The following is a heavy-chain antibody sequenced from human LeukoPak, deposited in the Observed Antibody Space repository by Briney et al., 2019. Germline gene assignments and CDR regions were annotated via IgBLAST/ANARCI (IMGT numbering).Heavy chain of an antibody. D-gene: IGHD5-12*01. Sequence: PSETLSLTCTVSGGSISSSSYYWGWIRQPPGKGLAWIGSIYYSGSTYYNPSLKSRVTISVDTSKNQFSLKLSSVTAADTAVYYCARLRRGYSGYDYGYYYYMDVWGKGTTVTVSS. V-gene: IGHV4-39*01. CDR1: GGSISSSSYY. J-gene: IGHJ6*03. CDR2: IYYSGST. CDR3: ARLRRGYSGYDYGYYYYMDV.